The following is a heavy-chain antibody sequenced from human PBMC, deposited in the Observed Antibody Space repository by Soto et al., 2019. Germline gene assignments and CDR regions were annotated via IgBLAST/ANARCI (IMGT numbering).Heavy chain of an antibody. V-gene: IGHV5-51*01. Sequence: GESLKISCKGSGYSFTSYWIGWVRQMPGKNLECMGIIYPGDSDTRYSPSFQGQDTISADKSISTAYLQWSSLKASDTAMYYCARHPYYDFWSGSSGYNWFDPWGQGTLVTVSS. CDR1: GYSFTSYW. J-gene: IGHJ5*02. CDR3: ARHPYYDFWSGSSGYNWFDP. D-gene: IGHD3-3*01. CDR2: IYPGDSDT.